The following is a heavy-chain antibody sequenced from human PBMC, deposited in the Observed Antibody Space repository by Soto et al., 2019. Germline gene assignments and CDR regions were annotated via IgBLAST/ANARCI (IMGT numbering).Heavy chain of an antibody. CDR2: ISYDGSNK. J-gene: IGHJ3*02. V-gene: IGHV3-30-3*01. D-gene: IGHD6-19*01. CDR1: GFTFSSYA. Sequence: PGGSLRLSCAASGFTFSSYAMHWVRQAPGKGLEWVAVISYDGSNKYYADSVKGRFTISRDNSKNTLYLQMNSLRAEDTAVYYCARGGSGWRAFDIWGQGTMVTVSS. CDR3: ARGGSGWRAFDI.